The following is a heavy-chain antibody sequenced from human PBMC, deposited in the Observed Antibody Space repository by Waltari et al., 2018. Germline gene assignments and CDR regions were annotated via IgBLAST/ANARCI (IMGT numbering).Heavy chain of an antibody. CDR3: ARGHCSSTSCYAEDWFDP. CDR2: IYYSGST. V-gene: IGHV4-31*03. CDR1: GGSISSGGYY. J-gene: IGHJ5*02. Sequence: QVQLQESGPGLVKPSQTLSLTCTVSGGSISSGGYYWSWIRQHPGQGLEWIGYIYYSGSTYYNPSLKSRVTISVDTSKNQFSLKLSSVTAADTAVYYCARGHCSSTSCYAEDWFDPWGQGTLVTVSS. D-gene: IGHD2-2*01.